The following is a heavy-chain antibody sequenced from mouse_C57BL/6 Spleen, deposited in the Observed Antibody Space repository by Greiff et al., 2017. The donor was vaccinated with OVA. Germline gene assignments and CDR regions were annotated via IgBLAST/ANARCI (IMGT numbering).Heavy chain of an antibody. J-gene: IGHJ2*01. Sequence: VQLQQPGAELVKPGASVKLSCKASGYTFTSYWLQWVKQRPGQGLEWIGEIDPSDSYTNSNQKFKGKATLTVDTSSSTAYMQLSSLTSEDSAVYYCARRPITTVVAKEYWGQGTTLTVSS. CDR2: IDPSDSYT. CDR1: GYTFTSYW. V-gene: IGHV1-50*01. D-gene: IGHD1-1*01. CDR3: ARRPITTVVAKEY.